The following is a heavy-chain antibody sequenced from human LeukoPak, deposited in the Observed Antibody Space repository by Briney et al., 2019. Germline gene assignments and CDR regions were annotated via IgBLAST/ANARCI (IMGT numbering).Heavy chain of an antibody. Sequence: ASVKVSCKASGYTFTDYTMHWVRQAPGQRLDWMGWINGGSGNTKYSPEFQGRVTITRDTSASTASMELSSLRSDDTAVYYCARDTPIAAAGTYYFDYWGQGTLVTVSS. CDR1: GYTFTDYT. D-gene: IGHD6-13*01. CDR2: INGGSGNT. V-gene: IGHV1-3*01. CDR3: ARDTPIAAAGTYYFDY. J-gene: IGHJ4*02.